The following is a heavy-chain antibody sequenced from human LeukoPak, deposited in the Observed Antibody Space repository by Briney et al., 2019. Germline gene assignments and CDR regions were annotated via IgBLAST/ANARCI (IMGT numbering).Heavy chain of an antibody. CDR3: ARDARRTFGLSSGLYRGSYYFDY. V-gene: IGHV3-74*01. D-gene: IGHD6-19*01. Sequence: PGRSLRLSCAASGFSFSNYAMHWVRQAPGKGLVWVSRINSDGSSTSYADSVKGRFTISRDNSKNTLYLQMNSLRAEDTAVYYCARDARRTFGLSSGLYRGSYYFDYWGQGTLVTVSS. J-gene: IGHJ4*02. CDR1: GFSFSNYA. CDR2: INSDGSST.